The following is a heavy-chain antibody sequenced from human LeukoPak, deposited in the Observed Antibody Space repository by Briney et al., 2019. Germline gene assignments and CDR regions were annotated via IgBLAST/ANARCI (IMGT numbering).Heavy chain of an antibody. CDR2: IGASGGPT. CDR1: GFTFSSYA. J-gene: IGHJ4*02. V-gene: IGHV3-23*01. CDR3: AALARFSGSYHGVDY. D-gene: IGHD1-26*01. Sequence: GGSLRLSCAASGFTFSSYAMSWVRQAPEKGLEWVSAIGASGGPTFYSDSVRGRFTISRDNSKNTLYLQLNSLRAEDTAVYYCAALARFSGSYHGVDYWGQGTLVTVSP.